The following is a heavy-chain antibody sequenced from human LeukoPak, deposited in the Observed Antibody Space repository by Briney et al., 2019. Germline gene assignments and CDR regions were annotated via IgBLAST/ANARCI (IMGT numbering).Heavy chain of an antibody. V-gene: IGHV3-11*01. J-gene: IGHJ3*02. CDR3: ARGRHYYDTRGYSDAFDI. CDR1: GFTFSDYY. CDR2: ISSRDSSI. Sequence: GGSLRLSCAASGFTFSDYYMNWIRQAPGKGLEWIAYISSRDSSIYYADSVTGRFTISRDNAKNSLFSQMHSLRAEDTAVYYCARGRHYYDTRGYSDAFDIWGQGTMVTVSS. D-gene: IGHD3-22*01.